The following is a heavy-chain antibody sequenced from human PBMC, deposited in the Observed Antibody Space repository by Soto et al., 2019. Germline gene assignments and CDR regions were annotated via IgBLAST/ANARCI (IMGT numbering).Heavy chain of an antibody. CDR3: AKATRAHRSRQH. J-gene: IGHJ1*01. CDR2: ISGSGGST. Sequence: PGGSLRLSCAASGFTFSSYAMSWVRQAPGRGLEWVSAISGSGGSTYYADSVKGRFTISRDNSKNTLYLQMNSLRAEDTAVYYCAKATRAHRSRQHWGQGTLVTVSS. CDR1: GFTFSSYA. D-gene: IGHD4-4*01. V-gene: IGHV3-23*01.